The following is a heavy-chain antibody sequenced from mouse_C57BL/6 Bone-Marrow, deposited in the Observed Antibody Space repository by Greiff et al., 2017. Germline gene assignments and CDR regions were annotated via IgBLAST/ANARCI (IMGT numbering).Heavy chain of an antibody. D-gene: IGHD1-1*01. Sequence: EVQLVESGGGLVQPGGSLKLSCAASGFTFSDYYMYWVRQTPEKRLEWVAYISNGGGSTYYPDTVKGRVTITRDNAKNTLYLQMSRLKSEDTAMYYCARHYGSREAWFAYWGQGTLVTVSA. CDR2: ISNGGGST. V-gene: IGHV5-12*01. CDR3: ARHYGSREAWFAY. CDR1: GFTFSDYY. J-gene: IGHJ3*01.